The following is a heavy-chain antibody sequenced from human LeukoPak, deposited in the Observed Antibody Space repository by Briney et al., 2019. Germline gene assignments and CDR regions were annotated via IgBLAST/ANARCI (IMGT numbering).Heavy chain of an antibody. CDR1: GFTFSSYS. Sequence: GGSLRLSCAAYGFTFSSYSMNWVRQAPGKGLEWVSSISSSSSYIYYADSVKGRFTISRDNANNSLYLQMNSLRAEDTAVYYCARDYTRTTGWFDPWGQGTLVTVSS. CDR3: ARDYTRTTGWFDP. D-gene: IGHD1-1*01. CDR2: ISSSSSYI. V-gene: IGHV3-21*01. J-gene: IGHJ5*02.